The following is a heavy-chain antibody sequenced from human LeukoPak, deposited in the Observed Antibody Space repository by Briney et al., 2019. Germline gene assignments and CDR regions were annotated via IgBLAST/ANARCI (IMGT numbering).Heavy chain of an antibody. CDR1: GGSISSGGYY. V-gene: IGHV4-31*03. CDR2: IYYSGST. Sequence: SETLSLTCTVSGGSISSGGYYWSWIRQHPGKGLEWIGYIYYSGSTYYNPSLKSRVTISVDTSKNQFSLKLSSVAAADTAVYYCARVGVTIAALVWGQGTMVTVSS. D-gene: IGHD6-13*01. CDR3: ARVGVTIAALV. J-gene: IGHJ3*01.